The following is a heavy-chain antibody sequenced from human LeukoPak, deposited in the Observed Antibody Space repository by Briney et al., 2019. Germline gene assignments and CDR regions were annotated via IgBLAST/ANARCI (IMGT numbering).Heavy chain of an antibody. CDR3: ARGLPPYYYGSGSYYN. J-gene: IGHJ4*02. Sequence: PSETLSLTCAVYGGSFSGYYWSWIRQPPRKGLGWIWEINHSGSTNYNPSLKSRVTISVDTSKNQFSLKLSSVTAADTAVYYCARGLPPYYYGSGSYYNWGQGTLVTVSS. V-gene: IGHV4-34*01. CDR2: INHSGST. CDR1: GGSFSGYY. D-gene: IGHD3-10*01.